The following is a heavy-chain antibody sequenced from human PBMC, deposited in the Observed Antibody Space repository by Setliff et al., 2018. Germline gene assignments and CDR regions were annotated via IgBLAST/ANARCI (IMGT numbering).Heavy chain of an antibody. CDR3: AREGVDTRSSTDYRYYMDV. Sequence: GASVKVSCKASGGTFSSYGISWVRQAPGQGLEWMGGTIPIFGSTNHAQKFQDRVTIITDESTSTAYMELRSLRTEDTAVYYCAREGVDTRSSTDYRYYMDVWGKGTTVTVSS. J-gene: IGHJ6*03. D-gene: IGHD5-18*01. CDR2: TIPIFGST. V-gene: IGHV1-69*05. CDR1: GGTFSSYG.